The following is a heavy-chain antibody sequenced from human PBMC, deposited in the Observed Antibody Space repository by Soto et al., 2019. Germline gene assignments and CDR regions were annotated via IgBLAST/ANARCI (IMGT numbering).Heavy chain of an antibody. V-gene: IGHV1-46*03. D-gene: IGHD5-12*01. CDR3: ARVRRDGYNSGPRDFYFDY. CDR1: GYTFTSYH. CDR2: INPSGGST. Sequence: QVQLVQSGAEVKKPGASVQVSCKASGYTFTSYHMHWVRQAPGQGLEWMGIINPSGGSTSYAQKFQGRVTMTRDTSTSTVYMDLSSLRSEDTAVYSCARVRRDGYNSGPRDFYFDYWGQGTLVTVSS. J-gene: IGHJ4*02.